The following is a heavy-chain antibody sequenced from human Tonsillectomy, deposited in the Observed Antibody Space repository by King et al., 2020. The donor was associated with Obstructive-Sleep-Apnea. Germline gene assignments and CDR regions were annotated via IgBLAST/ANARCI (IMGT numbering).Heavy chain of an antibody. CDR3: AKDLLLWFGSYDYGMDV. Sequence: VQLVESGGGVVQPGRSLRLSCAASGFTFSSYGMHWVRQAPGKGLEWVAVIWYDGSNKYYADSVKGRFTISRDNSKNTLYLQMNSLRAEDTAVYYCAKDLLLWFGSYDYGMDVWGQGTTVTVSS. CDR1: GFTFSSYG. CDR2: IWYDGSNK. V-gene: IGHV3-33*06. D-gene: IGHD3-10*01. J-gene: IGHJ6*02.